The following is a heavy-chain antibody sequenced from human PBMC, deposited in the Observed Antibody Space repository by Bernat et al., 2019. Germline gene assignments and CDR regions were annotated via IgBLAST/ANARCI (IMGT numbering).Heavy chain of an antibody. J-gene: IGHJ4*02. Sequence: QVQLVQSGAEVKKPGSSVKVSCKASGGTFSSYAISWVRQAPGQGLEWLGGIIPIFGTANYAQKFQGRVTITADESTSTAYMELRSLRSEDTAVYYCAREGYDIWTGNTDSLFDYWGQGTLVTVSS. CDR1: GGTFSSYA. CDR3: AREGYDIWTGNTDSLFDY. D-gene: IGHD3-9*01. V-gene: IGHV1-69*01. CDR2: IIPIFGTA.